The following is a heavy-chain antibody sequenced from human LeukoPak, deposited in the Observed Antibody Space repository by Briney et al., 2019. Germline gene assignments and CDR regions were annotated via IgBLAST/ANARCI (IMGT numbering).Heavy chain of an antibody. CDR2: ISSSGSTI. CDR3: ARLFYDSVWGSDRLHYPFDY. D-gene: IGHD3-16*02. CDR1: GFTFSSYE. V-gene: IGHV3-48*03. J-gene: IGHJ4*02. Sequence: GGSLRLSCAASGFTFSSYEMNWVRQAPGKGLEWVSYISSSGSTIYYADSVKGRFTISRDNAKNSLYLQMNSLRAEDTAVYYCARLFYDSVWGSDRLHYPFDYWGQGNLVTVSS.